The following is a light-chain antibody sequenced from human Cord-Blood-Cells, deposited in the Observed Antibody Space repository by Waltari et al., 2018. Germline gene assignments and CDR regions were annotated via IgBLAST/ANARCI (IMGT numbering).Light chain of an antibody. Sequence: TVLTQSPGTLTLSPGERATLSCRASQSVSSSYLAWYQQTPGQAPRLLIYGASSRATGIPDRFSGSGSGTDFTLTISRLEPEDFAVYYCQQYGSSPYTFGQGTKLEIK. CDR2: GAS. V-gene: IGKV3-20*01. CDR1: QSVSSSY. J-gene: IGKJ2*01. CDR3: QQYGSSPYT.